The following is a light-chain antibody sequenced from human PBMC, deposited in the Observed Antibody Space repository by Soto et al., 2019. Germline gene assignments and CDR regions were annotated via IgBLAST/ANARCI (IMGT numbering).Light chain of an antibody. CDR2: AAS. V-gene: IGKV1-39*01. Sequence: DIQMTQSPSSLSASAGDRVTITCRASQSIGRSLNWYQQKPGKAPKPLIYAASNLQSAVPSRFSGSGSGTDFTLTVSSLQPDDFATYYCQQSSITPPTFGQGTKVEI. CDR1: QSIGRS. CDR3: QQSSITPPT. J-gene: IGKJ1*01.